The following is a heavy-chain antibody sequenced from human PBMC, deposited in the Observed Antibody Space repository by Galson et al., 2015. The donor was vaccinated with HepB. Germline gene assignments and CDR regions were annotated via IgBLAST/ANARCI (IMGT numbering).Heavy chain of an antibody. CDR3: ARPSQNYYGDYYFDS. CDR1: GFTFSMHW. D-gene: IGHD4-17*01. CDR2: INDDGTNT. Sequence: SLRLSCAASGFTFSMHWMHWVRQGPGKGLVWVARINDDGTNTFYADSVNGRFTVSRDNAKNTLYLQMSSLSAEDTAIYYCARPSQNYYGDYYFDSWGQGALVTVSS. J-gene: IGHJ4*02. V-gene: IGHV3-74*01.